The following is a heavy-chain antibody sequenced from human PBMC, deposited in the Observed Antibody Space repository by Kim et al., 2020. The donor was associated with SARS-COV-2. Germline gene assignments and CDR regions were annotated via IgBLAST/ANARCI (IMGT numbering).Heavy chain of an antibody. Sequence: ASVKVSCKASGYTFTSYGISWVRQAPGQGLEWMGWISAYNGDTNYVKKLQGRVTMTTDTPASTAYMELRSLRSDDTAFYYCARVTLTTSDDDFDIWGQGTMVTVSS. CDR1: GYTFTSYG. V-gene: IGHV1-18*01. D-gene: IGHD4-17*01. J-gene: IGHJ3*02. CDR2: ISAYNGDT. CDR3: ARVTLTTSDDDFDI.